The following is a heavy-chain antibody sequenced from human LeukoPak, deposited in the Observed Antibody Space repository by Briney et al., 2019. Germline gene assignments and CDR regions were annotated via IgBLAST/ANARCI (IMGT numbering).Heavy chain of an antibody. CDR1: GFTFSSYS. J-gene: IGHJ4*02. Sequence: PGGSLRLSCAASGFTFSSYSMNWVRQAPGKGLEWVSSISSSSSYIYYADSVKGRFTISRDNAKNSLYLRMNSLRAEDTAVYYCNPYYYDSSGYYYDYWGQGTLVTVSS. D-gene: IGHD3-22*01. CDR3: NPYYYDSSGYYYDY. CDR2: ISSSSSYI. V-gene: IGHV3-21*01.